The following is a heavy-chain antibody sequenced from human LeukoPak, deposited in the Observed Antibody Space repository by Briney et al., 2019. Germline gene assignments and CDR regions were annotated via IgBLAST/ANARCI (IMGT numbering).Heavy chain of an antibody. V-gene: IGHV4-4*08. CDR3: ARHDERGDSYGFFEY. CDR1: GGSISSYY. Sequence: SETLSLTCTVSGGSISSYYWSWIRQPPGKGLEWIGYVYTTGSSNYNPSLKSRATIFVDMSKRQVALKLSSVTAADTAVYYCARHDERGDSYGFFEYWGQGTPVTVSS. CDR2: VYTTGSS. D-gene: IGHD5-18*01. J-gene: IGHJ4*02.